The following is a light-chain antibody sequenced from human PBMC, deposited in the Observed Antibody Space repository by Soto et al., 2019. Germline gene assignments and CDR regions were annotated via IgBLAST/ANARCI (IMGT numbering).Light chain of an antibody. CDR2: DAS. CDR1: QIVTSGH. J-gene: IGKJ2*01. Sequence: IVLTQSPGTLYLSPGERATLSCRASQIVTSGHLAWYQQKPGQAPRLLMYDASIRATGTPDRFSGSGSGADFTLTISRLEPEDFGLYYCQQYGSSPPNTFGQGTRLELK. V-gene: IGKV3-20*01. CDR3: QQYGSSPPNT.